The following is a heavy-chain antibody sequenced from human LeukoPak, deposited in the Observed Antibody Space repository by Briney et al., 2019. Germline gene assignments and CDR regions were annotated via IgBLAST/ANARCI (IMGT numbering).Heavy chain of an antibody. CDR3: ARGGEDDDFWSGYVDY. J-gene: IGHJ4*02. Sequence: ASVKVSCKASGGTFSSYAISWVRQAPGQGLEWMGWINPNSGGTNYAQKFQGRVTMTRDTSISTAYMELSRLRSDDTAVYYCARGGEDDDFWSGYVDYWGQGTLVTVSS. V-gene: IGHV1-2*02. CDR2: INPNSGGT. CDR1: GGTFSSYA. D-gene: IGHD3-3*01.